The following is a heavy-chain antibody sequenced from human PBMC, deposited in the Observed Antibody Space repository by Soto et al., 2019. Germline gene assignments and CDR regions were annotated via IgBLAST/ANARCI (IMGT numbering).Heavy chain of an antibody. CDR2: IYYSGST. CDR3: ARERYCSGGTCYSGDDAFDM. Sequence: QVQLQESGPGLVKPSQTLSLTCTVSGGSISSGDYYWSWIRQLPGKGLDWIGYIYYSGSTYCNPSLKSRITMLVDTSKNQFSMKLSSVTAADTAVYFCARERYCSGGTCYSGDDAFDMWGQGTMVTVSS. J-gene: IGHJ3*02. D-gene: IGHD2-15*01. CDR1: GGSISSGDYY. V-gene: IGHV4-30-4*01.